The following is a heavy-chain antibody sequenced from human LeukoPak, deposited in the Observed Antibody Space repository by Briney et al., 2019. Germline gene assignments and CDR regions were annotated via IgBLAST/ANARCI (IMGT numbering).Heavy chain of an antibody. CDR1: GGSFSGYY. Sequence: SEILSLTCAVYGGSFSGYYWSWIRQPPGKGLEWIGEINHSGSTNYNPSLKSRVTISVDTSKNQFSLKLSSVTAADTAVYYCARSSVPSDYWGQGTLVTVSS. V-gene: IGHV4-34*01. CDR2: INHSGST. CDR3: ARSSVPSDY. J-gene: IGHJ4*02. D-gene: IGHD3-10*01.